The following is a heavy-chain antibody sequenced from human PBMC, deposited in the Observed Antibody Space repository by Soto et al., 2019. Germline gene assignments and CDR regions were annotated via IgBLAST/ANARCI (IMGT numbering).Heavy chain of an antibody. CDR3: ARYWHSYSSNYFYGLDV. CDR2: IYPGDSDT. Sequence: PGESLKISCMTSGYTFTTSWIGWVRQMPGKGLKWMGIIYPGDSDTRYSPPFRGHVTISADKSISTAYLHWSSLEASDSALYYCARYWHSYSSNYFYGLDVWGKGTTVTVSS. CDR1: GYTFTTSW. J-gene: IGHJ6*04. D-gene: IGHD5-18*01. V-gene: IGHV5-51*01.